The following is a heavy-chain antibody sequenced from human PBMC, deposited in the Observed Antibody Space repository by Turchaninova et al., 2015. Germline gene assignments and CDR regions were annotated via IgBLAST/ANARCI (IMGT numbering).Heavy chain of an antibody. CDR1: GFTFDDYA. CDR2: ISWNSGSI. V-gene: IGHV3-9*01. Sequence: EVQLFESGGGLVLPGRSLRLSWSASGFTFDDYAMHCVRQAPGKGLEWVSGISWNSGSIGDADSVKCRFTISRDNAKNSLYLQMNSLRAEDTALYYCAKSRHSGSDAFDIWGQGTMVTVSS. CDR3: AKSRHSGSDAFDI. D-gene: IGHD5-12*01. J-gene: IGHJ3*02.